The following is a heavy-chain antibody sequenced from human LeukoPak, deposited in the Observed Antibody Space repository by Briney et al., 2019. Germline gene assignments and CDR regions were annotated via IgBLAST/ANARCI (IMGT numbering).Heavy chain of an antibody. J-gene: IGHJ6*02. D-gene: IGHD3-10*01. CDR3: ARIYGSGSYSSHYYYGMDV. V-gene: IGHV1-2*02. CDR2: INPNSGGT. CDR1: GYTFTGYY. Sequence: ASVKVSCKASGYTFTGYYMHWVRRAPGQGLEWMGWINPNSGGTNYAQKFQGRVTMTRDTSISTAYMELSRLRSDDTAVYYCARIYGSGSYSSHYYYGMDVWGQGTTVTVSS.